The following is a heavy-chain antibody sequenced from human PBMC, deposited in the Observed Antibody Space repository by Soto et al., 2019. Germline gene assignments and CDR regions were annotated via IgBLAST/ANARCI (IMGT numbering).Heavy chain of an antibody. CDR3: AREIGYCSSTSCPNWFDP. D-gene: IGHD2-2*01. Sequence: GGSLRLWCAASGFTVSYYYMSGIRQAPGKGLEWVSYISSSSSYTNYADSVKGRFTISRDNAKNSLYLQMNSLRAEDTAVYYCAREIGYCSSTSCPNWFDPWGQGTLVTVSS. CDR1: GFTVSYYY. J-gene: IGHJ5*02. CDR2: ISSSSSYT. V-gene: IGHV3-11*06.